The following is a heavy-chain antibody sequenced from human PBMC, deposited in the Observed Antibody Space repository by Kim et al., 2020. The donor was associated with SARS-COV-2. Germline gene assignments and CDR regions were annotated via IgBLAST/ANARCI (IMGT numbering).Heavy chain of an antibody. D-gene: IGHD3-10*01. J-gene: IGHJ3*02. Sequence: VQGRFTIPRENAKNTLYLQMNSLRAEDTAVYYCARGGFDEYSDASGSYAFDIWGQGTMVTVSS. CDR3: ARGGFDEYSDASGSYAFDI. V-gene: IGHV3-74*01.